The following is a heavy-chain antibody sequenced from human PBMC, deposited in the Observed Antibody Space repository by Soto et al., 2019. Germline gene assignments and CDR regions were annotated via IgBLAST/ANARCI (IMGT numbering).Heavy chain of an antibody. CDR2: IIPIFGTA. Sequence: ASVKVSCKASGGTFSSYAISWVRQAPGQGLEWMGGIIPIFGTANYAQKFQGRVAITADESTSTAYMELSSLRSEDTAVYYCASEAYRGGIHPYYGMDVWGQGTTVTVSS. D-gene: IGHD1-26*01. V-gene: IGHV1-69*13. J-gene: IGHJ6*02. CDR1: GGTFSSYA. CDR3: ASEAYRGGIHPYYGMDV.